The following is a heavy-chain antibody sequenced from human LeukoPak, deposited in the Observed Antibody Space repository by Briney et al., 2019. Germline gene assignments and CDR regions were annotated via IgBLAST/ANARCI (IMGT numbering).Heavy chain of an antibody. CDR2: IYHSGST. D-gene: IGHD2-2*02. Sequence: PSETLSLTCTVSGGSISSGGYYWSWIRQPPGKGLEWIGYIYHSGSTYYNPSLKSRVTISVDRSKNQFSLKLSSVTAADTAVYYCARAAISYYYMDVWGKGTTVTVSS. J-gene: IGHJ6*03. CDR1: GGSISSGGYY. V-gene: IGHV4-30-2*01. CDR3: ARAAISYYYMDV.